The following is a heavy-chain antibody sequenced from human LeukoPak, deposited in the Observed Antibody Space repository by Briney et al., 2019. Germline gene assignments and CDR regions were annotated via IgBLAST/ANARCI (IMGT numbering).Heavy chain of an antibody. CDR2: IYYSGST. Sequence: SETLSLTCTVSGGSISSYYWSWIRQPPGKGLEWIGYIYYSGSTNYNPSLKSRVTISVDTSKNQFSLKLSSVTAADTAVYYCARDMGLIAVAGDYFDYWGQGTLVTVSS. V-gene: IGHV4-59*12. CDR1: GGSISSYY. J-gene: IGHJ4*02. CDR3: ARDMGLIAVAGDYFDY. D-gene: IGHD6-19*01.